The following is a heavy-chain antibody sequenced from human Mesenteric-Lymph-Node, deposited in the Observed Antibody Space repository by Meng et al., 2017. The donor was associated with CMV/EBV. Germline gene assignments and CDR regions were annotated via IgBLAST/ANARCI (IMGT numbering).Heavy chain of an antibody. V-gene: IGHV3-30*02. D-gene: IGHD1-20*01. CDR1: GFTFSTYG. Sequence: GGSLRLSCAASGFTFSTYGMHWVRQAPGKGLEWVAFIRYDGSGKYYADSMKGRFTISRDISKNTLYLQMNSLRTEDTAVYYCAKGITGNDYWGQGTLVTVSS. CDR3: AKGITGNDY. J-gene: IGHJ4*02. CDR2: IRYDGSGK.